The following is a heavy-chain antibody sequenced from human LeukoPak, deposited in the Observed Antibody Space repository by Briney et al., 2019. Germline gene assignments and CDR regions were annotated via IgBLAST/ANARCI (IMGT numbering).Heavy chain of an antibody. CDR1: GFTFSSYA. Sequence: GSLRLSCAASGFTFSSYAMSWVRQAPGKGLEWVSAISGSGGSTYYADSVKGRFTISRDNSKNTLYLQMNSLRAEDTAVYYCAKLPIVVVVAATHYWGQGTLVTVSS. CDR3: AKLPIVVVVAATHY. CDR2: ISGSGGST. J-gene: IGHJ4*02. D-gene: IGHD2-15*01. V-gene: IGHV3-23*01.